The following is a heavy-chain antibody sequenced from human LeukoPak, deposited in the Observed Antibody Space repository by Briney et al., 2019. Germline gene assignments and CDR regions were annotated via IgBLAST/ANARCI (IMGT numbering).Heavy chain of an antibody. V-gene: IGHV4-39*01. D-gene: IGHD6-13*01. Sequence: PSETLTLTCSVSGGSISNSSKYGRQIPQPPGKGLERIGSIYYNSDTYYNPSIRSRVTISVETSKTQFSLTLTYVTAADMAVYYCARSSGAAGPSHNWFDSWGQGTLVTVPS. CDR3: ARSSGAAGPSHNWFDS. J-gene: IGHJ5*01. CDR2: IYYNSDT. CDR1: GGSISNSSKY.